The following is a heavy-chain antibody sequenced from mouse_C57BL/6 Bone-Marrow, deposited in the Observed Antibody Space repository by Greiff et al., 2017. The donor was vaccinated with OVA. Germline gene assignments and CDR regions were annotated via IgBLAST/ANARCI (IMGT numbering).Heavy chain of an antibody. CDR1: GFNIKDDY. CDR3: TSCGNLDY. V-gene: IGHV14-4*01. D-gene: IGHD1-1*02. CDR2: IDPENGDT. Sequence: VQLQQSGAELVRPGASVKLSCTASGFNIKDDYMHWVKQRPEQGLEWIGWIDPENGDTEYASKFQGKATITADTSSNTAYLQLSSLTSEDTAVYYYTSCGNLDYWGQGTTLTVSS. J-gene: IGHJ2*01.